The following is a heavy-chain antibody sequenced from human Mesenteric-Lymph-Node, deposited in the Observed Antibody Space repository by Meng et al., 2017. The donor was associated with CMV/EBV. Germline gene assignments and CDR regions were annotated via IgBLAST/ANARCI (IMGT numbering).Heavy chain of an antibody. J-gene: IGHJ4*02. CDR2: IRYDGSNK. V-gene: IGHV3-30*02. CDR3: AKGLTIFGVVTYVGALDY. D-gene: IGHD3-3*01. Sequence: GGSLRLSCAASGFTFSSYGMHWVRQAPGKGLEWVAFIRYDGSNKYYADSVKGRFTISRDNSKNTLYLQMNSLRAEDTAVYYCAKGLTIFGVVTYVGALDYWGQGTLVTVSS. CDR1: GFTFSSYG.